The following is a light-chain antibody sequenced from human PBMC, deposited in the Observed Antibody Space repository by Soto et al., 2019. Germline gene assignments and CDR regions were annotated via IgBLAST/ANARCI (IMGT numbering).Light chain of an antibody. J-gene: IGKJ1*01. CDR2: GTS. CDR1: QSVSSN. CDR3: QKYNNWPRT. Sequence: DIVMTQSPATLSVSPGETATLSCRASQSVSSNLAWYQQKPGQAPRLLIYGTSTRATGVPARFSGSGSGTEFPLTIISRQSEDFAVYYCQKYNNWPRTFGQGSKVDIK. V-gene: IGKV3-15*01.